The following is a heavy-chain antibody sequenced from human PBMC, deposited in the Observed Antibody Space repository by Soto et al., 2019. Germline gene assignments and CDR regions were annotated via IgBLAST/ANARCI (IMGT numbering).Heavy chain of an antibody. CDR1: GFTFSSYA. Sequence: QVQLVESGGGVVQPGRSLRLSCAASGFTFSSYAMYWVRQAPGKGLEWMTVILYDGNNKYYADSVKGRFTISRDNSKNTLYLQMNSLRAEDTAVYYCARAGCDGGSCYTLVGLRYGMDVWGQGTTVTVSS. V-gene: IGHV3-30-3*01. CDR3: ARAGCDGGSCYTLVGLRYGMDV. CDR2: ILYDGNNK. D-gene: IGHD2-15*01. J-gene: IGHJ6*02.